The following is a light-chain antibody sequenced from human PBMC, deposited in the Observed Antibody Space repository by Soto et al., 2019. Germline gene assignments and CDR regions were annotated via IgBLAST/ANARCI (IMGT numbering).Light chain of an antibody. Sequence: QSVLTQPPSASGAPGQRVTISCTGSSSNIGAGYDVHWYQHLPGTAPKLLIYGNSNRPSGVPDRFSGSKSGTSASLAITGLQAEDEADYYCQSYDGSLSGWVFGGGTKLTVL. CDR3: QSYDGSLSGWV. V-gene: IGLV1-40*01. CDR1: SSNIGAGYD. CDR2: GNS. J-gene: IGLJ3*02.